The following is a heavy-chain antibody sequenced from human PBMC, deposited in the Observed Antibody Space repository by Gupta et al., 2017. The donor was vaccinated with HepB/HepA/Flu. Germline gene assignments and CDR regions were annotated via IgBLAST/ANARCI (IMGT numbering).Heavy chain of an antibody. D-gene: IGHD3-22*01. Sequence: QVQLVESGGGVVQPGRSLRLSCAASGFTFSSYGMHWVRQAPGKGLEWVAVISYDGSNKYYADSVKGRFTISRDNSKNTLYLQMNSLRAEDTAVYYCAKDQIPYDSSGYYLYYYYYGMDVWGQGTTVTVSS. CDR2: ISYDGSNK. CDR1: GFTFSSYG. J-gene: IGHJ6*02. CDR3: AKDQIPYDSSGYYLYYYYYGMDV. V-gene: IGHV3-30*18.